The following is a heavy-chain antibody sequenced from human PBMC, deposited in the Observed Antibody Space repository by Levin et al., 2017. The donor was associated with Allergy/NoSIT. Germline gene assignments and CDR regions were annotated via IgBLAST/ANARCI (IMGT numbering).Heavy chain of an antibody. Sequence: GESLKISCAASGFTFSGYTLNWVRQAPGKGLEWISSISSSSTYIYYADSLKGRFTISRDDAKNSLSLQMNSLRVEDTAVYYCASDGSYDTLDIWGQGTMVTVSS. D-gene: IGHD6-6*01. CDR2: ISSSSTYI. CDR1: GFTFSGYT. V-gene: IGHV3-21*01. CDR3: ASDGSYDTLDI. J-gene: IGHJ3*02.